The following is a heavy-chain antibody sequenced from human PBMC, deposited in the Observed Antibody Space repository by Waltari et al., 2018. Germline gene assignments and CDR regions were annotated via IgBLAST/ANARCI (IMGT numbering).Heavy chain of an antibody. CDR2: IIPILGIA. V-gene: IGHV1-69*10. Sequence: QVQLVQSGAEVKKPGSSVKVSCKASGGTFSSYAISWVRQAPGQGLEWMGGIIPILGIANYAQKFQGRVTITADKSTSTAYMELSSLRSEDTAVYYCARASGGGYDDRGLHWFDPWGQGTLVTVSS. J-gene: IGHJ5*02. D-gene: IGHD5-12*01. CDR3: ARASGGGYDDRGLHWFDP. CDR1: GGTFSSYA.